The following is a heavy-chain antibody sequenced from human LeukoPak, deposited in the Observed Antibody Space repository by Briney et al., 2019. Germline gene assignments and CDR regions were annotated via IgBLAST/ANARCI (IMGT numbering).Heavy chain of an antibody. J-gene: IGHJ5*02. CDR1: GDSVSSNSPA. Sequence: SQILSLTCAISGDSVSSNSPAWNWIRQSPSRGLEWLGRTYYRSKWYNDYAVSVKSRITINPDTSNNQLSLQLNSVTPEDTAVYYCARELGAFDTWGQGTLVTVSS. V-gene: IGHV6-1*01. CDR3: ARELGAFDT. CDR2: TYYRSKWYN. D-gene: IGHD4-17*01.